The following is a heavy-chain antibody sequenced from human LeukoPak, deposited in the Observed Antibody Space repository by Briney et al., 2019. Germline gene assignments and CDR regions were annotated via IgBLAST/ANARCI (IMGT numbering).Heavy chain of an antibody. J-gene: IGHJ3*02. CDR1: GGSFSGYY. V-gene: IGHV4-34*01. CDR3: AKDRLLDTATSDAFDI. Sequence: PSETLSLTCAVYGGSFSGYYWSWIRQPPGKGLEWIGEINHSGSTNYNPSLKSRVTISVDTSKNQFSLKLSSVTAADTAVYYCAKDRLLDTATSDAFDIWGQGTMVTVSS. D-gene: IGHD5-18*01. CDR2: INHSGST.